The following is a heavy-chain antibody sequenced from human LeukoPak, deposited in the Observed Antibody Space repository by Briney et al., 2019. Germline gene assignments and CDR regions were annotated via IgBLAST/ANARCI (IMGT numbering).Heavy chain of an antibody. V-gene: IGHV3-30*02. CDR2: XXYDGLKK. Sequence: PGGSLRLSCATSGFTFSTYDMHWVRQAPGKGLEWVAXXXYDGLKKRYADSVRGRVTVSRDNSKNTLYLQMNSLRAEDTAVYYCAKDRETFSSYGYFDYWGQGTLVPVSS. J-gene: IGHJ4*02. CDR1: GFTFSTYD. D-gene: IGHD2-21*01. CDR3: AKDRETFSSYGYFDY.